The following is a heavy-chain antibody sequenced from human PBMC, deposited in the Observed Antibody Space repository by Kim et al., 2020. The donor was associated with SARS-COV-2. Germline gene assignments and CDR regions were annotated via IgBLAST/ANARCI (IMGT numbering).Heavy chain of an antibody. CDR3: ARVGDVLLWFGEFDY. Sequence: PSLKSRVTISVDTSKNQFSLKLSSVTAADTAVYYCARVGDVLLWFGEFDYWGQGTLVTVSS. V-gene: IGHV4-59*01. D-gene: IGHD3-10*01. J-gene: IGHJ4*02.